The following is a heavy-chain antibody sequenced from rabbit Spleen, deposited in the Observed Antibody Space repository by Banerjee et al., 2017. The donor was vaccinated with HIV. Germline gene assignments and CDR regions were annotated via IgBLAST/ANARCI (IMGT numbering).Heavy chain of an antibody. CDR3: ARADADAGWGAAL. CDR2: IYGGSSGST. D-gene: IGHD4-1*01. V-gene: IGHV1S40*01. CDR1: GFSFSSGYY. J-gene: IGHJ4*01. Sequence: QSLEESGGGLVQPEGALTLTCTASGFSFSSGYYMSWVRQAPGKGLEWIGYIYGGSSGSTYYASWAKGRFTISKTSSTTVTLQMTSLTAADTATYFCARADADAGWGAALWGPGTLVTVS.